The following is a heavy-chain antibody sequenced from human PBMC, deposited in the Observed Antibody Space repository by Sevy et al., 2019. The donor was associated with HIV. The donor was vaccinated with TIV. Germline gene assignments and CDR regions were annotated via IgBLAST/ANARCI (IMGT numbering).Heavy chain of an antibody. Sequence: SETLSLTCTVSGGSISSYYWSWIRQPPGKGLEWIGYIYYSGSTNYNPSLKSRVTISVDTSKNQFALKLSSVTAADTAVYYCARVGTTVTTIWFDPWGQGTLVTVSS. CDR1: GGSISSYY. V-gene: IGHV4-59*01. CDR2: IYYSGST. CDR3: ARVGTTVTTIWFDP. J-gene: IGHJ5*02. D-gene: IGHD4-17*01.